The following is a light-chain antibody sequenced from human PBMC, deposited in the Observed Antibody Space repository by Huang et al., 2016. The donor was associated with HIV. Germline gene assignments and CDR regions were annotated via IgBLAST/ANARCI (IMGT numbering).Light chain of an antibody. CDR2: WAS. CDR3: QQYYSTLALT. Sequence: DIVMSQSPDSLAVSLGERATITCKASQSLLYGSNNKNYLAWYQHRPGQPPKVLIFWASTRASGVPDRFSGSGSGTDFTLTISSLQPEDVAVYYCQQYYSTLALTFGGGTKVEVK. J-gene: IGKJ4*01. V-gene: IGKV4-1*01. CDR1: QSLLYGSNNKNY.